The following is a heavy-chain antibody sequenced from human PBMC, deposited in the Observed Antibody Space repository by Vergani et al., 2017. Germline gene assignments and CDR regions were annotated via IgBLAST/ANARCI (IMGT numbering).Heavy chain of an antibody. Sequence: EKQLVQSGSETKKPGESLKISCQAFGYSFTSYWIGWVRQMPGKGLEWMGIIYPGDSDTIYSPSFQGQVTISAEKSISTAYLQWSSLKASDTAMYYCARSDMVRGMIQNYYYGMDVWGQGTTVTVSS. CDR2: IYPGDSDT. D-gene: IGHD3-10*01. CDR1: GYSFTSYW. J-gene: IGHJ6*02. CDR3: ARSDMVRGMIQNYYYGMDV. V-gene: IGHV5-51*01.